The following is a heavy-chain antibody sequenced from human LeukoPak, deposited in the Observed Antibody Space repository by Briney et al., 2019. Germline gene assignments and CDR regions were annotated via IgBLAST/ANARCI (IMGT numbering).Heavy chain of an antibody. CDR2: TKQDGSEK. CDR1: GFTFRSYW. CDR3: ARDSTFELLFDY. J-gene: IGHJ4*02. V-gene: IGHV3-7*01. D-gene: IGHD2-2*01. Sequence: GGSLRLSCAASGFTFRSYWMSWVRQAPGKGLEWVANTKQDGSEKYYVDSVKGRFTITRDNSKNSLYLQMNSLRAEDTAVYYCARDSTFELLFDYWGQGTLVTVSS.